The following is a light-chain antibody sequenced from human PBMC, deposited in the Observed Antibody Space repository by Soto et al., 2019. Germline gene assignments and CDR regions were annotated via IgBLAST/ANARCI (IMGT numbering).Light chain of an antibody. CDR1: QSVSSSY. CDR3: QQYGSSPQT. V-gene: IGKV3-20*01. J-gene: IGKJ1*01. Sequence: IVLTQSPGTLSLSPGERATLSCRASQSVSSSYLAWYQQKPGQAPRLLIYGASSRATGIPDRFSGSVSGTDGTLTISRLQTEDGSVYYCQQYGSSPQTFGQGTKVDIK. CDR2: GAS.